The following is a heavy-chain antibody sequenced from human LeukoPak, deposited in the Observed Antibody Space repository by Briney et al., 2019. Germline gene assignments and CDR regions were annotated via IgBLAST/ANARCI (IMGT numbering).Heavy chain of an antibody. V-gene: IGHV4-4*07. D-gene: IGHD3-10*01. CDR2: IYPSGST. CDR1: GGSNSGDY. Sequence: PSETLSLTSTMSGGSNSGDYWSWIRQPAGEGLEWIGRIYPSGSTYLNPSLKSRVSMSVDMSKSQIFLKVDSVTAADTAVYYCARGYASGCYSTWGQGILVTVSS. J-gene: IGHJ5*02. CDR3: ARGYASGCYST.